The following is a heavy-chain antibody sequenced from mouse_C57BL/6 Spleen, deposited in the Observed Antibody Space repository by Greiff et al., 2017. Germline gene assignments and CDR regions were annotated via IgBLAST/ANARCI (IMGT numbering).Heavy chain of an antibody. Sequence: VQLQQSGPGLVKPSQSLSLTCSVTGYSITSGYYWNWIRQFPGNKLEWMGYISYDGSNNYNPSLKNRISITRDTSKNQFFLKLNSVTTEDTATYYCARDLDDYDLAWFAYWGQGTLVTVSA. CDR1: GYSITSGYY. J-gene: IGHJ3*01. CDR2: ISYDGSN. CDR3: ARDLDDYDLAWFAY. D-gene: IGHD2-4*01. V-gene: IGHV3-6*01.